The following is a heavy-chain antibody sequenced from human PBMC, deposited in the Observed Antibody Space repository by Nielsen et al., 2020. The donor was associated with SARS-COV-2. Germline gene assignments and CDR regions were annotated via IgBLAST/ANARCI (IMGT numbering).Heavy chain of an antibody. CDR3: ARRGSQAYYFDY. Sequence: GESLKISCAASGFTFSSYAMHWVRQAPGKGLEWISYISSSSSHTVYPDSVKGRFTISRDNAKNSLYLQMNSLRAEDTAVYYCARRGSQAYYFDYWGHGTLVTVSS. CDR2: ISSSSSHT. J-gene: IGHJ4*01. D-gene: IGHD3-10*01. V-gene: IGHV3-21*05. CDR1: GFTFSSYA.